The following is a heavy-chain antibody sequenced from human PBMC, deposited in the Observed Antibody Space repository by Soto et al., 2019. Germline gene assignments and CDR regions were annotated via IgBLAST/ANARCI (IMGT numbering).Heavy chain of an antibody. CDR2: IRSKANSYAT. D-gene: IGHD2-8*01. V-gene: IGHV3-73*02. J-gene: IGHJ2*01. CDR1: GFTFSGSA. Sequence: EVQLVESGGGLVQPGGSLKLSCAASGFTFSGSAMHWVRQASGKGLEWVGRIRSKANSYATAYAASVKGRFTISRDNAKNSLYLQMNSLRAEDTAVYYCARDPGRLIVLMVYAISPISGYFDLWGRGTLVTVSS. CDR3: ARDPGRLIVLMVYAISPISGYFDL.